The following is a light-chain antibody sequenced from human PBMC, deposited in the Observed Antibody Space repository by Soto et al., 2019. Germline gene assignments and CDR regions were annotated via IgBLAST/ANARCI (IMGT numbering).Light chain of an antibody. V-gene: IGKV1-5*01. J-gene: IGKJ4*01. CDR1: QSISSW. CDR3: QQCNNWPLT. CDR2: DAS. Sequence: DIQMTQSPSTLSASVGDRVTITCRASQSISSWLAWYQQKPGKAPKLLIYDASSLESGVPSRFSGSGSGTEFTLTISNLESEDFAVYYCQQCNNWPLTFGGGTKVDIK.